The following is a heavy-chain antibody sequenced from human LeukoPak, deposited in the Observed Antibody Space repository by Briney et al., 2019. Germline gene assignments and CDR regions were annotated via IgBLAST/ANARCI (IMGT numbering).Heavy chain of an antibody. Sequence: SETLSLTCSVSGGSISSYYWSWIRQPPGKGLEWIGNIYYSGNTNYNPSLKSRVTISVDTSKNQFSLKLSSVTAADTAVYYCARRNDFDIWGQGTMVTVSS. CDR3: ARRNDFDI. CDR1: GGSISSYY. CDR2: IYYSGNT. J-gene: IGHJ3*02. V-gene: IGHV4-59*08.